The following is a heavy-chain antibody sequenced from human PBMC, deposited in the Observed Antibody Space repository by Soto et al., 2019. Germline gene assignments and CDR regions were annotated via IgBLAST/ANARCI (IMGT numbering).Heavy chain of an antibody. CDR2: ISGNGGYT. CDR1: GFTFSSCA. CDR3: AKVVGDGNDYYDF. Sequence: EVQLLESGGGLVQPGGSLRLSCAASGFTFSSCAMGWVRQAPGKGLEWVSGISGNGGYTYYADSVKGRFTISRDTYKNTLYLQMDSLGAEDTAIYYCAKVVGDGNDYYDFWGQGTLVTVSS. V-gene: IGHV3-23*01. D-gene: IGHD3-3*01. J-gene: IGHJ4*02.